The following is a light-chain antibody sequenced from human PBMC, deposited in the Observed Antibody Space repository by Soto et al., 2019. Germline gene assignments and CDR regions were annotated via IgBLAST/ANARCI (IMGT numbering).Light chain of an antibody. V-gene: IGKV1-5*01. J-gene: IGKJ1*01. CDR2: KAS. CDR1: QSVSRW. Sequence: DIQMTQSPSTLSASVGDRVTITCRASQSVSRWLAWYQQKPGKAPKLLIYKASSLESGVPSRFSGSGSGTEFSLTISSLQPEDFASYYCQQYYSSFPFTFGQGTNVETK. CDR3: QQYYSSFPFT.